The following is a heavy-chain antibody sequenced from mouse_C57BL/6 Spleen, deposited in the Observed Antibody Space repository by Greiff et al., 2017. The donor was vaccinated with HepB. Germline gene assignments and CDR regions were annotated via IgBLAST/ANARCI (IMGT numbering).Heavy chain of an antibody. J-gene: IGHJ2*01. CDR2: IYPGSGST. CDR1: GYTFTSYW. D-gene: IGHD1-1*01. CDR3: ARLGITTVVAEDY. V-gene: IGHV1-55*01. Sequence: QVQLQQSGAELVKPGASVKMSCKASGYTFTSYWITWVKQRPGQGLEWIGDIYPGSGSTNYNEKFKSKATLTVDTSSSTAYMQLSSLTSEDSAVYYCARLGITTVVAEDYWGQGTTLTVSS.